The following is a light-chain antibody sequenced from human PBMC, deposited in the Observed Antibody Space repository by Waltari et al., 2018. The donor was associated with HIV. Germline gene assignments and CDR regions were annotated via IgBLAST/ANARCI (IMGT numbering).Light chain of an antibody. CDR3: QHYDDLPLT. Sequence: DIQMTQSPSSLSASVGDRVTITCQASQDISNYLNWYQKKPGKAPNLMIFDASNLETGVPARFSGGGSGTDFTFTISSLQPEDFATYYCQHYDDLPLTFGGGTKIEMK. V-gene: IGKV1-33*01. J-gene: IGKJ4*01. CDR1: QDISNY. CDR2: DAS.